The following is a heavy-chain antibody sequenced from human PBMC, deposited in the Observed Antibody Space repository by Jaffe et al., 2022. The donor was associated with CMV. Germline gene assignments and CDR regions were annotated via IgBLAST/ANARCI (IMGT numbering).Heavy chain of an antibody. Sequence: QVQLVQSGAEVKKPGASVKVSCKASGYTFTSYYMHWVRQAPGQGLEWMGIINPSGGSTSYAQKFQGRVTMTRDTSTSTVYMELSSLRSEDTAVYYCAIPAGDDSSGYVLSGAFDIWGQGTMVTVSS. CDR2: INPSGGST. CDR3: AIPAGDDSSGYVLSGAFDI. J-gene: IGHJ3*02. CDR1: GYTFTSYY. D-gene: IGHD3-22*01. V-gene: IGHV1-46*01.